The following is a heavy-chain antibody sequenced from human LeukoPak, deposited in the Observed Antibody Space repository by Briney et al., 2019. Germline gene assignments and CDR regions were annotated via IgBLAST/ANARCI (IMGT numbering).Heavy chain of an antibody. Sequence: GGSLRLSCAASGFTVSSNYMSWVRQAPGKGLEWVSVIYSGGSTYYADSVKGRFTISRDNSKNTLYLQMNSLRAEDTAVYYCVCPHPRSGYYFDYWGQGTLVTVSS. CDR1: GFTVSSNY. V-gene: IGHV3-53*01. J-gene: IGHJ4*02. CDR2: IYSGGST. CDR3: VCPHPRSGYYFDY. D-gene: IGHD3-10*01.